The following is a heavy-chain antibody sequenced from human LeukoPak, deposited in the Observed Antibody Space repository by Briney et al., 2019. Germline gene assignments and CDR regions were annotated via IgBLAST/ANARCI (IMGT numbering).Heavy chain of an antibody. CDR3: ASPLSSNWYNY. Sequence: GGSLRLSCAASGFTFSSYAMHWVRQAPGKGLEWVAVISYDGSNKYYADPVKGRFTISRDNSKNTLYLQMNSLRAEDTALYYCASPLSSNWYNYWGQGTLVTVSS. CDR2: ISYDGSNK. J-gene: IGHJ4*02. CDR1: GFTFSSYA. V-gene: IGHV3-30*04. D-gene: IGHD6-13*01.